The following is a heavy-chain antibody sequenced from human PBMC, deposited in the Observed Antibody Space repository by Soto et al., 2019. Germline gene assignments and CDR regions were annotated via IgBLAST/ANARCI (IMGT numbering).Heavy chain of an antibody. V-gene: IGHV4-61*01. J-gene: IGHJ2*01. CDR3: ARGYRTSWDWFDL. CDR1: GGSVSGGTHY. Sequence: QAQLQESGPGPVKPSETLSLTCTVSGGSVSGGTHYWSWIRQPPGKGLEWIGYIYNSGSTNYNPSLKSRVTIPVDTSKNHCSLKLSSVTAADTAVYYCARGYRTSWDWFDLWGRGTLVTVSS. CDR2: IYNSGST. D-gene: IGHD6-13*01.